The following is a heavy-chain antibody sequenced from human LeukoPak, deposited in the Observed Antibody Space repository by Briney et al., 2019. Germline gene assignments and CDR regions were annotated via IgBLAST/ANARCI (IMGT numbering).Heavy chain of an antibody. J-gene: IGHJ4*02. Sequence: GASVNVSCKASGYTFSTYGFCWVRQAPGHGLEWMGWISANNGKTAYAQTFQGRVTLTTDTSTTTAYLELRTLRPDDTAVYYCAKVAGDRMDYWGQGTLVTVSS. CDR3: AKVAGDRMDY. V-gene: IGHV1-18*01. CDR1: GYTFSTYG. CDR2: ISANNGKT. D-gene: IGHD6-13*01.